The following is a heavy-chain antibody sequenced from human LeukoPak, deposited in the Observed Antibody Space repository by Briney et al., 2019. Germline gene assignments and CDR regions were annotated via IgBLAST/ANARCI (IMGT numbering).Heavy chain of an antibody. V-gene: IGHV3-23*01. CDR1: GFSFGSYA. D-gene: IGHD5-24*01. J-gene: IGHJ3*02. CDR2: ISGSGGRT. CDR3: ASASRDGYNSDAFDI. Sequence: GGSLRLSCAASGFSFGSYAMNWVRQAPGKGLEWVSTISGSGGRTYYADSVKGRFTISRHNSKNTLYLQMNSLRAEDTAVYYCASASRDGYNSDAFDIWGQGTMVTVSS.